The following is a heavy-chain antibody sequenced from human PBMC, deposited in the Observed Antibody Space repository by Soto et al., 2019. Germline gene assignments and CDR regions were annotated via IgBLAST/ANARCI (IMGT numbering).Heavy chain of an antibody. Sequence: QVQLVQSGAEVKKPGASEKVSCKASGYTFTSYYMHWVRQAPGQGLEWMGIINPSGGSTSYAQKFQGRVTMTRDTSTSTVYMELSSLRSEDTAVYYCARDYDSSGYPRYYFDYWGQGTLVTVSS. CDR3: ARDYDSSGYPRYYFDY. CDR1: GYTFTSYY. V-gene: IGHV1-46*01. D-gene: IGHD3-22*01. J-gene: IGHJ4*02. CDR2: INPSGGST.